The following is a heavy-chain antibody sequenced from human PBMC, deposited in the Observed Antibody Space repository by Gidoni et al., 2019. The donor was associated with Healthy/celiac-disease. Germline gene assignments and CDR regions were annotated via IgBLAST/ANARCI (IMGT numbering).Heavy chain of an antibody. D-gene: IGHD2-2*01. CDR2: IRSKANSYAT. CDR3: TRHEGCSSTSCQGEAFDI. J-gene: IGHJ3*02. CDR1: GFTFSGSA. V-gene: IGHV3-73*02. Sequence: EVQLVESGGGLVQPGGSLKLSCAASGFTFSGSAMHWVRQASGKGLEWVGRIRSKANSYATAYAASVKGRFTISRDDSKNTAYLQMNSLKTEDTAVYYCTRHEGCSSTSCQGEAFDIWGQGTMVTVSS.